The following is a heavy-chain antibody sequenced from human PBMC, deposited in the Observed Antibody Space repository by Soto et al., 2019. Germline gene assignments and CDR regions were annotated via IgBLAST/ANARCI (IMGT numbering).Heavy chain of an antibody. Sequence: GGSLRLSCAAAGFTFSSYAMIWVRQAPGKGLEWVSAISGSGGSTYYADSVKGRFTISRDNSKNTLYLQMNSLRAEDTAVYYCAKDEGDILTGPKDAFDIWGQGTMVTVS. CDR3: AKDEGDILTGPKDAFDI. V-gene: IGHV3-23*01. CDR1: GFTFSSYA. J-gene: IGHJ3*02. D-gene: IGHD3-9*01. CDR2: ISGSGGST.